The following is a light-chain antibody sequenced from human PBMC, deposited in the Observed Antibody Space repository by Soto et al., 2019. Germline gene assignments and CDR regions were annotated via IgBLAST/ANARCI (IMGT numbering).Light chain of an antibody. CDR2: ATS. J-gene: IGKJ1*01. Sequence: DIQMTQSPSSLSASVGDRVTITCRASQGINNNLAWYQQKPGKVPKLLIYATSTLQPGVPSRFSGSGSGTDFTLTIRSLQPEDVATYYCQKYSSAPWTFGQGTKVEIK. CDR3: QKYSSAPWT. CDR1: QGINNN. V-gene: IGKV1-27*01.